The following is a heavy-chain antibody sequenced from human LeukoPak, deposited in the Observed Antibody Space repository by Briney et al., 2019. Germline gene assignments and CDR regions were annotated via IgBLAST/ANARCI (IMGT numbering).Heavy chain of an antibody. J-gene: IGHJ4*02. CDR3: ARDRGYGDYLSDY. CDR1: GGTSSSYA. CDR2: IIPISGTA. D-gene: IGHD4-17*01. Sequence: SVRVSCKASGGTSSSYAISWVRQAPGQGLEWMGGIIPISGTANYAQKFQGRVTITADESTSTAYMELSSLRSEDTAVYYCARDRGYGDYLSDYWGQGTLVTVSS. V-gene: IGHV1-69*13.